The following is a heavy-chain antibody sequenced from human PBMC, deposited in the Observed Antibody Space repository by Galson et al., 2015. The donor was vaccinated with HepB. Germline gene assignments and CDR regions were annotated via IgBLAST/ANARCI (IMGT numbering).Heavy chain of an antibody. CDR2: ISAYNGNT. D-gene: IGHD3-9*01. CDR1: GYTFTSYG. V-gene: IGHV1-18*04. Sequence: SVKVSCKASGYTFTSYGISWVRQAPGQGLEWMGWISAYNGNTNYAQKLQGRVTMTTDTSTSTAYMELRSLRSDDTAVYYCAWGLHCDILTGYQYYYGMDVWGQGTTVTVSS. J-gene: IGHJ6*02. CDR3: AWGLHCDILTGYQYYYGMDV.